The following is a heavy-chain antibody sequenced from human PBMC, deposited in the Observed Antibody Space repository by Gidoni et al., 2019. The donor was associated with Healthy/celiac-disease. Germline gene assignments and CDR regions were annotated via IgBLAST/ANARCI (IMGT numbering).Heavy chain of an antibody. J-gene: IGHJ4*02. D-gene: IGHD6-19*01. CDR1: GFTFSSYG. CDR3: AKERGAVAGLFDY. Sequence: QVQLVESGGGVVQPGGSLRLSCAASGFTFSSYGMHWVRQAPGKGLEWVAFIRYDGSNKYYADSVKGRFTISRDNSKNTLDRQMNSRRAEDTAVYYGAKERGAVAGLFDYWGQGTLVTVSS. CDR2: IRYDGSNK. V-gene: IGHV3-30*02.